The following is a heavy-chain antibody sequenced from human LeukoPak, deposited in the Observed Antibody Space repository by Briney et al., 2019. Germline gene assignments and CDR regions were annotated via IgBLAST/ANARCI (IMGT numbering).Heavy chain of an antibody. Sequence: GESLKISCKGSGYSFTIYWIGWVRQMPGKGLEWMGIIYPGDSDTRYSPSFQGQVTISADKSISTAYLQWSSLKASDTAMYYCARLFRTAMAYEHYMDVWGKGTTVTVSS. V-gene: IGHV5-51*01. D-gene: IGHD5-18*01. CDR2: IYPGDSDT. CDR3: ARLFRTAMAYEHYMDV. J-gene: IGHJ6*03. CDR1: GYSFTIYW.